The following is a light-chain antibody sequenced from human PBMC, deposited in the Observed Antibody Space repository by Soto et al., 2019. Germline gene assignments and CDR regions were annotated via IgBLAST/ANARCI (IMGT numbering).Light chain of an antibody. CDR3: QQYGISPWT. CDR2: GAS. CDR1: QSVSSSY. Sequence: EIVLTQSPGTLSLSPGERATLSCRASQSVSSSYLAWYQQKPGQAPRLLIYGASSRATGIPDRFSGSGSGTDFTLTISRLEPEYFAVYYCQQYGISPWTFGQGTKVDIK. J-gene: IGKJ1*01. V-gene: IGKV3-20*01.